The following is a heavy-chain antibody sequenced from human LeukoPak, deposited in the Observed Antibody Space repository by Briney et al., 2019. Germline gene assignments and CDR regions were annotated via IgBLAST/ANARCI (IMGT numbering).Heavy chain of an antibody. V-gene: IGHV3-74*01. Sequence: GGSLRLSCAASGFTFSSYWMHWVRQAPGKGLMWVSRINEDGSITTYADSVKGRFTISRDNAKNTLYLQMNSLRAEDTAVYYCARGHYGFTSWGQGTLATVSS. CDR1: GFTFSSYW. CDR3: ARGHYGFTS. CDR2: INEDGSIT. J-gene: IGHJ5*02. D-gene: IGHD4-17*01.